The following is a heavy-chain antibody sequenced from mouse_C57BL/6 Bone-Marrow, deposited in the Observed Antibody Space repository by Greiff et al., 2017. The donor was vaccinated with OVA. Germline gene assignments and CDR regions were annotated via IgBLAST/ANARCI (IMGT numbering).Heavy chain of an antibody. D-gene: IGHD1-1*01. CDR1: GYTFTNYW. Sequence: QVQLQQPGAELVRPGTSVKLSCKASGYTFTNYWMHWVKQRPGQGLEWIGVIAPSDSYINYNQKFKGRATLTVDTSSSTAYMHLSSLTSEDSAVYYCAHYGSRLSPHYWGQGTSLTVSS. J-gene: IGHJ2*02. CDR3: AHYGSRLSPHY. V-gene: IGHV1-59*01. CDR2: IAPSDSYI.